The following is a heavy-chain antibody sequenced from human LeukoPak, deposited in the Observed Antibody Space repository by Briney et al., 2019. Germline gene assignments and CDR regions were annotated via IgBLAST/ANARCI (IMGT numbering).Heavy chain of an antibody. CDR3: ARPGYSYGTDY. CDR1: RFTFSSYS. J-gene: IGHJ4*02. D-gene: IGHD5-18*01. CDR2: TSSSSSTI. V-gene: IGHV3-48*01. Sequence: GGSLRLSCAASRFTFSSYSMNWVRQAPGKGLEWVSYTSSSSSTIYYADSVKGRFTISRDNAKNSLYLQMNSLRAEDTAVYYCARPGYSYGTDYWGQGTLVTVSS.